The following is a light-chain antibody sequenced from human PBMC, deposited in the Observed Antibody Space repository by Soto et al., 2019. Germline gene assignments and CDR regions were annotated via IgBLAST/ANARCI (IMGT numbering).Light chain of an antibody. V-gene: IGKV1-39*01. CDR1: EFIDYF. Sequence: DIQMTQSPSSLSASVGDRVTITCRSSEFIDYFLNWYQQKPGKAPELLIYAASNLHTGVPSRFSGSGSGTDFILTINSLQPEYFATYFCQPSYTMAPYTVGQGTKVDIK. J-gene: IGKJ2*01. CDR3: QPSYTMAPYT. CDR2: AAS.